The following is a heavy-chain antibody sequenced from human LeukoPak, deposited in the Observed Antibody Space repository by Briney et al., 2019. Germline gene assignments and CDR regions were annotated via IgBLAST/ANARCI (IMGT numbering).Heavy chain of an antibody. CDR1: GFTFSTYS. CDR3: ARDLGGHYDYVWGSYRGGYFDY. J-gene: IGHJ4*02. V-gene: IGHV3-48*01. Sequence: GGSLRLSCAASGFTFSTYSMNWVRQAPGKGLEWVSYISASSSTIYYADSMKGRFTISRDNAKNSLYLQMNSLRAEDTAVYYCARDLGGHYDYVWGSYRGGYFDYWGQGTLATVSS. D-gene: IGHD3-16*01. CDR2: ISASSSTI.